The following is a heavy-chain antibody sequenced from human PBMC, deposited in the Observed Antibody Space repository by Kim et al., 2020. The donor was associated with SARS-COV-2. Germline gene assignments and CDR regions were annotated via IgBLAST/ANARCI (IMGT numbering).Heavy chain of an antibody. J-gene: IGHJ4*01. CDR1: GGSISSYY. V-gene: IGHV4-59*08. D-gene: IGHD2-2*01. CDR3: ATRNCSSTSCSPHYFDY. Sequence: SETLSLTCTVSGGSISSYYWSWIRQPPGKGLEWIGYIYYSGSTNYNPPLKSRVTISVDTSKNQFSLKLSSVTAADTAVYYCATRNCSSTSCSPHYFDYWG. CDR2: IYYSGST.